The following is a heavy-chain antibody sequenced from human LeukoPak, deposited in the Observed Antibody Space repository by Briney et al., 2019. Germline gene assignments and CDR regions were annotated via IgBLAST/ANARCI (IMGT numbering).Heavy chain of an antibody. J-gene: IGHJ6*02. Sequence: ASVKVSCTASGGTFSSYAISWVRQALGQGLEWMGRIIPILGIANYAQKFQGRVTITADKSTSTAYMELSSLRSEDTAVYYCARPYSYGYLYYYGMDVWGQGTTVTVSS. CDR2: IIPILGIA. CDR1: GGTFSSYA. CDR3: ARPYSYGYLYYYGMDV. D-gene: IGHD5-18*01. V-gene: IGHV1-69*04.